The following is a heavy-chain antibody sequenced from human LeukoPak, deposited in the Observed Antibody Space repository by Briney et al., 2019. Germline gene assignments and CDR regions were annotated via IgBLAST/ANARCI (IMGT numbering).Heavy chain of an antibody. J-gene: IGHJ4*02. D-gene: IGHD3-22*01. CDR2: ISSSGSTI. Sequence: GGSLRLSCAASGFTFSDYYMSWIRQAPGKGLEWVSYISSSGSTIYYADSVKGRFTISRDNAKNSLYLQMNSLRAEDTAVYYCARERYDSRWYTFGSWGQGTLVTVSS. CDR1: GFTFSDYY. CDR3: ARERYDSRWYTFGS. V-gene: IGHV3-11*01.